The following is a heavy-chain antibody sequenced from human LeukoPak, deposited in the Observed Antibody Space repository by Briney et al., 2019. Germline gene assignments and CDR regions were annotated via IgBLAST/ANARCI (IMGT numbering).Heavy chain of an antibody. V-gene: IGHV4-59*01. J-gene: IGHJ5*02. CDR1: GGSISSYY. CDR2: MSYRGTT. D-gene: IGHD2-21*02. Sequence: SETLSLTCTVSGGSISSYYWNWIRQPPGRGLEWIGHMSYRGTTYFNPSLRSRVTMSLDTSKNQFSLRLSSVTAADTAVYYCARGDCIDSKCIDPWGQGTLVTVSS. CDR3: ARGDCIDSKCIDP.